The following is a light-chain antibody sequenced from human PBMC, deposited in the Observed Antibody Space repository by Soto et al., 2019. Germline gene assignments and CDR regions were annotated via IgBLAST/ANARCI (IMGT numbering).Light chain of an antibody. V-gene: IGKV1-5*01. CDR3: QHGYVAPYS. J-gene: IGKJ2*03. Sequence: GDRVTITCRASQSITTFLAWYQQKPGKAPQILIYDASKLEPGVPSRLSGGGSGTEFTLTISSLQPDDFATYYCQHGYVAPYSFGQGTKVDIK. CDR1: QSITTF. CDR2: DAS.